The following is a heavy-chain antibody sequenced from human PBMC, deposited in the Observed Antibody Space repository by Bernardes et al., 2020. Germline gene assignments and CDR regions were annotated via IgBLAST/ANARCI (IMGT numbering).Heavy chain of an antibody. V-gene: IGHV3-30-3*01. CDR1: GFAFSDYA. J-gene: IGHJ4*02. Sequence: GGSLRLSCAASGFAFSDYAMAWVRQAPGKGLEWMAIISIDGIYKHYADSVKGRFTISRDTSKNTLFLLMNSLRPDDTAVYYCARDSDFSSGHDYFDYWGQGTLVTVSS. CDR3: ARDSDFSSGHDYFDY. CDR2: ISIDGIYK. D-gene: IGHD3-3*01.